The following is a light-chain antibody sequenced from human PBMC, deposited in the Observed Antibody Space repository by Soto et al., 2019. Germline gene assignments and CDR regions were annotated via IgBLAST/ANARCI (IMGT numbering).Light chain of an antibody. V-gene: IGLV6-57*04. Sequence: NFMLTQPHSVAETPRKTVTISGTRSSGSIASNDVQWYQQRPGSAPTSVIYDDNRRPSGVPDRFSGSIDSSSNSASLTISGLKTEDEADYYCHSYDSDNVIFGGGTKLTVL. J-gene: IGLJ2*01. CDR3: HSYDSDNVI. CDR1: SGSIASND. CDR2: DDN.